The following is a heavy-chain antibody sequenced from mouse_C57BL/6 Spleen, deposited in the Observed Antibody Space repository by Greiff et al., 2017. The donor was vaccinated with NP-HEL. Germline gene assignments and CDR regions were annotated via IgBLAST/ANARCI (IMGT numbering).Heavy chain of an antibody. D-gene: IGHD1-1*01. CDR1: GSTFSDAW. CDR3: TIYYYGSSPFYAMDY. J-gene: IGHJ4*01. CDR2: IRNKANNHAT. Sequence: EVQGVESGGGLVQPGGSLKLSCAASGSTFSDAWMDWVRQSQEKGLEWVAEIRNKANNHATYYAESVEGRFTIPRDDSKSSVYLLMNSLRAVDTGIYYCTIYYYGSSPFYAMDYWGQGTSVTVSS. V-gene: IGHV6-6*01.